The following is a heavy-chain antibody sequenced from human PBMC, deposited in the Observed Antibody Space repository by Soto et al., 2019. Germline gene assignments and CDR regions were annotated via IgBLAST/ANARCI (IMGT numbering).Heavy chain of an antibody. CDR3: ARQASSGKYYYAMDV. CDR2: IYPGDSDT. Sequence: GESLKISCKGSGYSFTSYWIGWVRQMPGKGLEWMGIIYPGDSDTRYSPSFQGQVTISADKSISTAYLQWSSLKASDTAMYYCARQASSGKYYYAMDVCGQGTTVTVSS. CDR1: GYSFTSYW. D-gene: IGHD6-13*01. J-gene: IGHJ6*02. V-gene: IGHV5-51*01.